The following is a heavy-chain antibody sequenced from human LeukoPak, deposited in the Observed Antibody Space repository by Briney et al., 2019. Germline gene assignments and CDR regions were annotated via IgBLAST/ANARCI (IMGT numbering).Heavy chain of an antibody. CDR2: INPNSGGT. CDR3: ARGPILMVYVIPPGDP. CDR1: GYTFTGYY. D-gene: IGHD2-8*01. V-gene: IGHV1-2*04. J-gene: IGHJ5*02. Sequence: ASVKVSCKASGYTFTGYYMHWVRQAPGQGLEWMGWINPNSGGTNYAQKFQGWVTMTRDTSISTAYMELSRLRSDDTAVYYCARGPILMVYVIPPGDPWGQGTLVTVSS.